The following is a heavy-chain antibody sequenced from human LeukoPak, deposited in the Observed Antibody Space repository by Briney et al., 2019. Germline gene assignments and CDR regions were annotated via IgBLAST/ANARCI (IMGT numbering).Heavy chain of an antibody. CDR3: ARGTWIQLWFAHIYYYYYGMDV. CDR2: TYYRSKWYN. V-gene: IGHV6-1*01. CDR1: GDSVSSNSAA. D-gene: IGHD5-18*01. Sequence: SQTLSLTCAISGDSVSSNSAAWNWIRQSPSSGLEWLGRTYYRSKWYNDYAVSVKSRTTINPDTSKNQFSLQLNSVTPEDTAVYYCARGTWIQLWFAHIYYYYYGMDVWGQGTTVTVSS. J-gene: IGHJ6*02.